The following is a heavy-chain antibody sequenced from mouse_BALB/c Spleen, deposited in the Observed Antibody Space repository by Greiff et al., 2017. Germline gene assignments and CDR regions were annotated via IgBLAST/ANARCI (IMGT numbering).Heavy chain of an antibody. V-gene: IGHV5-4*02. D-gene: IGHD3-1*01. CDR3: ARAGLDYYAMDY. Sequence: DVHLVESGGGLVKPGGSLKLSCAASGFTFSDYYMYWVRQTPEKRLEWVATISDGGSYTYYTDSVKGRFTISRDNAKNNLYLQMSSLKSEDKAMYYCARAGLDYYAMDYWGQGTSVTVSS. J-gene: IGHJ4*01. CDR1: GFTFSDYY. CDR2: ISDGGSYT.